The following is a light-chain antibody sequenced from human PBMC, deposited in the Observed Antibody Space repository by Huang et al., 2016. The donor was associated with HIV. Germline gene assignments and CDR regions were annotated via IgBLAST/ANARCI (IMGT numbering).Light chain of an antibody. J-gene: IGKJ4*01. Sequence: IQMTQSPSSVSASVGGKVTITCRASQGVSSWLAWYQQKPGNAPKHLIYAAYSLQSGVPSRVSGSGSRTDFTLRISSLQPEDFATYYCQQTNNFPLTFGGGTKVEIK. CDR2: AAY. CDR1: QGVSSW. V-gene: IGKV1D-12*01. CDR3: QQTNNFPLT.